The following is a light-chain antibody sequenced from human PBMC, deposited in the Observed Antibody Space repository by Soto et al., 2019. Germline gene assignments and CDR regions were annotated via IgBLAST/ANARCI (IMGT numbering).Light chain of an antibody. Sequence: QSALTQPPSPSGSPGQSVTISCTGNNKAVGGYNYVSWYQQHPGKAPKLMIYEVSKRPSGVPDRFSGSKSGNTASLTVSGLQAEDEADYYCSSYAGGNNYVFGAGTKVTVL. J-gene: IGLJ1*01. CDR2: EVS. CDR1: NKAVGGYNY. V-gene: IGLV2-8*01. CDR3: SSYAGGNNYV.